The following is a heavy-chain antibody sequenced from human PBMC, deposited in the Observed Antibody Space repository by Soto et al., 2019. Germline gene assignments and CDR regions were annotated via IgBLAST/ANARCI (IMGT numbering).Heavy chain of an antibody. V-gene: IGHV1-8*01. Sequence: ASVKVSCKASGYTFTSYDIYWVRQATGQGLEWMGWMNPNTGNSGYAQKFQGRVTVTSDTSINTVHMELSSLRSEDTAVYYCARRAETNGWNGFGADKYYFDFWGQGALVTVSS. CDR2: MNPNTGNS. J-gene: IGHJ4*02. CDR1: GYTFTSYD. CDR3: ARRAETNGWNGFGADKYYFDF. D-gene: IGHD1-1*01.